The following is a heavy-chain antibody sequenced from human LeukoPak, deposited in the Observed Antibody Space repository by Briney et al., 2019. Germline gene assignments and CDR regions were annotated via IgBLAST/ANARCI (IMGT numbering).Heavy chain of an antibody. Sequence: GGSLRLSCAASGFTFSGYSMNWVRQAPGKGLEWASSISSSSSYIYYADSVKGQFTISRDNAKNSLYLQMNSLRAEGTAVYYCARDSYSSSLEPWGQGTLVTVSS. J-gene: IGHJ5*02. D-gene: IGHD6-13*01. V-gene: IGHV3-21*01. CDR3: ARDSYSSSLEP. CDR2: ISSSSSYI. CDR1: GFTFSGYS.